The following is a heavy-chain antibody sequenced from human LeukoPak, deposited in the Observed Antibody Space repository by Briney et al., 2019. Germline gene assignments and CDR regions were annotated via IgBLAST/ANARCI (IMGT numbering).Heavy chain of an antibody. Sequence: SETLSLTCAVYGGSFSGYYWSWIRQPPGKGLEWIGEINHSGSTNYNPSLKSRVTISVDKSKNQFSLELNSVTAADTAVYYCARGGDWLFDYWGQGILVTVSS. V-gene: IGHV4-34*01. D-gene: IGHD2-21*02. CDR2: INHSGST. CDR3: ARGGDWLFDY. CDR1: GGSFSGYY. J-gene: IGHJ4*02.